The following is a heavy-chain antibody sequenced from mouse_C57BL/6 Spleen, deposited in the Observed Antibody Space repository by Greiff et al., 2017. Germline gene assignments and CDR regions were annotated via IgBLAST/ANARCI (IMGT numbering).Heavy chain of an antibody. Sequence: QVQLQQPGAGLVRPGSSVKLSCKASGYTFTSYWMHWVKQRPIQGLEWIGNIDPSDSETHYNQKFKDKATLTVDKSSSTAYMQLSSLTSEDSAVYYCARLGHNWYFDVWGTGTTVTVSS. CDR1: GYTFTSYW. J-gene: IGHJ1*03. CDR2: IDPSDSET. D-gene: IGHD6-1*01. CDR3: ARLGHNWYFDV. V-gene: IGHV1-52*01.